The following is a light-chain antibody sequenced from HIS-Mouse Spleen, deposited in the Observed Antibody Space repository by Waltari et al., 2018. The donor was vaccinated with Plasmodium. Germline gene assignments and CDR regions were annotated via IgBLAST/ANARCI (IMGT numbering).Light chain of an antibody. V-gene: IGLV3-10*01. Sequence: SYELTQPPSVSVSPGQTARITCSGDALPKKYAYWYQQKSRQAPVLVIYGESKRPSGIPEGLSGSSSGTMATLTISGAQVEDEADYYCYSTDSSGNHRVFGGGTKLTVL. CDR3: YSTDSSGNHRV. CDR2: GES. CDR1: ALPKKY. J-gene: IGLJ3*02.